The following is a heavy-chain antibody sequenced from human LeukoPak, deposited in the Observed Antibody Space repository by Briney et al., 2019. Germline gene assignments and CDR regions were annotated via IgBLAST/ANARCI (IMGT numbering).Heavy chain of an antibody. CDR3: ARVAYSGYDYRGYFDY. J-gene: IGHJ4*02. V-gene: IGHV4-59*12. CDR1: GGSISSYY. D-gene: IGHD5-12*01. Sequence: PSETLSLTCTVSGGSISSYYWSWIRQPPGKGLEWIGYIYYSGSANYNPSLKSQVTISVDTSKNQFSLKLSSVTAADTAVFYCARVAYSGYDYRGYFDYWAREPWSPSPQ. CDR2: IYYSGSA.